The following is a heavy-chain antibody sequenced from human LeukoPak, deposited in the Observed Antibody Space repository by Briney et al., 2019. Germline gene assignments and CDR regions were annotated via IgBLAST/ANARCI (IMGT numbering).Heavy chain of an antibody. CDR3: ARAGTVGWAIDY. J-gene: IGHJ4*02. D-gene: IGHD3-10*01. Sequence: GGSLRLSCAASGLTFSSYWMHWVRQAPGKGLVWVSRINTDGSSTSYADSVKGRFTISRDNAKNTLYLQMNSLRAEDTAVYYCARAGTVGWAIDYWGQGTLVTVSS. CDR1: GLTFSSYW. V-gene: IGHV3-74*01. CDR2: INTDGSST.